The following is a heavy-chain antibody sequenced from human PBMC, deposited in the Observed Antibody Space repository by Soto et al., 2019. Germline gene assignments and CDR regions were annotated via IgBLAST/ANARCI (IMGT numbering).Heavy chain of an antibody. CDR2: MSGSSGTT. Sequence: GGSLRLSCATSGLTFSNYAMSWVRQAPGGGLEWVSSMSGSSGTTYYADSVRGRFTISRDRSKNTLYLQMSSLRAEDTALYYCAKNQERELPRVIDFWGQGTLVTVSS. CDR3: AKNQERELPRVIDF. D-gene: IGHD1-7*01. CDR1: GLTFSNYA. J-gene: IGHJ4*02. V-gene: IGHV3-23*01.